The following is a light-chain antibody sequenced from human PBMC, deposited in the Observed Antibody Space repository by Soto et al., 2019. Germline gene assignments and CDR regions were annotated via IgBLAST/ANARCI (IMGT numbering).Light chain of an antibody. CDR2: GAS. CDR1: QGVTTN. J-gene: IGKJ1*01. CDR3: QQYNNWPRT. Sequence: EIVMTQSPATLSVSPGDTATLSCRASQGVTTNLAWFQQKPGQAPRLLIYGASTRATGLPARFSGSGSGTEFTLTISSLQSEDFAVYYCQQYNNWPRTFGQGPRWIS. V-gene: IGKV3-15*01.